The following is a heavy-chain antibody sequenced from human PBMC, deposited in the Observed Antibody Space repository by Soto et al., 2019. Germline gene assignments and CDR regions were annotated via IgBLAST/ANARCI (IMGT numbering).Heavy chain of an antibody. V-gene: IGHV4-30-2*01. CDR2: IYHSGST. Sequence: SETLSLTCAVSGGSISSGGYSWSWIRQPPGKGLEWIGYIYHSGSTYYNPSLKSRVTISVDTSKNQFSLKLSSVTAADTAVYYCARGGSTDYFDYWGQGTLVTVSS. J-gene: IGHJ4*02. CDR1: GGSISSGGYS. CDR3: ARGGSTDYFDY.